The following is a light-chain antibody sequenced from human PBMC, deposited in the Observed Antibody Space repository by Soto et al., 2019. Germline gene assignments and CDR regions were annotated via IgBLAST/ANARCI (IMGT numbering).Light chain of an antibody. J-gene: IGKJ4*01. CDR3: LQYKIYPLS. V-gene: IGKV1-5*03. Sequence: DIQMTQSPSTLSASVGDRVTITCRASQSLSGWLAWYQQRPGKAPKMLIHKASTLAVGVPSRFSGSDSGTEFTLTISSVHTDDFATYFCLQYKIYPLSFGGGTKVEIK. CDR1: QSLSGW. CDR2: KAS.